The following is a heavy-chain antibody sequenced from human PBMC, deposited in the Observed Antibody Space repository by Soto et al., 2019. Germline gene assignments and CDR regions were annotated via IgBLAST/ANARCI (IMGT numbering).Heavy chain of an antibody. V-gene: IGHV1-18*04. CDR3: ASGGDNYYDSSGYPGHYGMDV. CDR2: ISAYNGNT. J-gene: IGHJ6*02. Sequence: QVQLVQSGAEVKKPGASVKVSCKASGYTFTSYGISWVRQAPGQGLEWMGWISAYNGNTNYAQKLQGRVTMTTDTSTSTAYMELRSLRSDDTAVYYCASGGDNYYDSSGYPGHYGMDVWGQGTTVTVSS. D-gene: IGHD3-22*01. CDR1: GYTFTSYG.